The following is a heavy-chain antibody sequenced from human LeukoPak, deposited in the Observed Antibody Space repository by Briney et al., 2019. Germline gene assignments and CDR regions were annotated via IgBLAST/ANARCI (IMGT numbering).Heavy chain of an antibody. D-gene: IGHD6-13*01. Sequence: SETLSLTCTVSGGSISSYYWSWIRQPPGKGLEWIGHIYYSGSTNYNPSLKSRVTISVDTSKNQFSLKLSSVTAADTAVYYCARVASAAGSFDYWGQGTLVTVSS. J-gene: IGHJ4*02. V-gene: IGHV4-59*12. CDR2: IYYSGST. CDR1: GGSISSYY. CDR3: ARVASAAGSFDY.